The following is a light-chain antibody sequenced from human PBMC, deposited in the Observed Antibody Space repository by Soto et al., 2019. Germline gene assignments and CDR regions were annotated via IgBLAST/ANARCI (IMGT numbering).Light chain of an antibody. V-gene: IGKV3-20*01. J-gene: IGKJ2*01. CDR3: QQYGSSSYT. CDR2: GAS. Sequence: EIVLTQSPGTLSLFPGERATLSCRASHSVSSSYLAWYQQKPGQAPRLLIYGASSRATGIPDRFSGSGSGTDFTLTISRLEPEDFAVYYCQQYGSSSYTFGQGTKLEIK. CDR1: HSVSSSY.